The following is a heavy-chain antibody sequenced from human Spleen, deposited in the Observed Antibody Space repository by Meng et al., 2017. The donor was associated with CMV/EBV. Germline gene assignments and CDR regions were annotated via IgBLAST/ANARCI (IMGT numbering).Heavy chain of an antibody. CDR3: ARETTYYDFWSGYLDY. CDR2: IYYSGST. Sequence: SQTLSLTCAVYGGSFSGYYWSWIRQPPGKGLEWIGYIYYSGSTNYNPSLKSRVTISVDTSKNQFSLKLSSVTAADTAVYYCARETTYYDFWSGYLDYWGQGTLVTVSS. CDR1: GGSFSGYY. J-gene: IGHJ4*02. V-gene: IGHV4-59*01. D-gene: IGHD3-3*01.